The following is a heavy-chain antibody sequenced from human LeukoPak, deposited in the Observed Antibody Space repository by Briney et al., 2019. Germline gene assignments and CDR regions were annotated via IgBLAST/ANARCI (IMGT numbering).Heavy chain of an antibody. V-gene: IGHV4-39*01. CDR2: IYYSGST. J-gene: IGHJ4*02. CDR3: ARQGFPYYDFWSGYGFLGY. Sequence: SETLFLTCTVSGGSISSSSYYWGWIRQPPGKGLEWIGSIYYSGSTYYNPSLKSRVTISVDTSKNQFSLKLSSVTAADTAVYYCARQGFPYYDFWSGYGFLGYWGQGTLVTVSS. CDR1: GGSISSSSYY. D-gene: IGHD3-3*01.